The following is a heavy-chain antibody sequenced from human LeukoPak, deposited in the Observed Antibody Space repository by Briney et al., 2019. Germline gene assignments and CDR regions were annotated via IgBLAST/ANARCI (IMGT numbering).Heavy chain of an antibody. D-gene: IGHD3-3*01. CDR2: ISAYNGDT. CDR3: ARVPIFWSGYYFDY. Sequence: ASVKVSCRASGYTFTSYGISWVRQAPGQGLEWMGWISAYNGDTNYAQKLQGRVTMTTDTSTSTAYMELRSLRSDDTAVYYCARVPIFWSGYYFDYWGQGTLVTVSS. CDR1: GYTFTSYG. V-gene: IGHV1-18*01. J-gene: IGHJ4*02.